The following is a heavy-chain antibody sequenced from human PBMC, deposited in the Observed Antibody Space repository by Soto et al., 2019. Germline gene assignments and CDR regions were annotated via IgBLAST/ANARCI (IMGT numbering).Heavy chain of an antibody. CDR1: GFTFSSYS. CDR3: ASGYSSGWTFDY. V-gene: IGHV3-21*01. Sequence: EVQLVESGGGLVKPGGSLRLSCAASGFTFSSYSMNWVRQAPGEGLEWVSSISSSSSYIYYADSVKGRFTISRDNAKNSLYLQMNSLRAEDTAVYYCASGYSSGWTFDYWGQGTLVTVSS. CDR2: ISSSSSYI. J-gene: IGHJ4*02. D-gene: IGHD6-19*01.